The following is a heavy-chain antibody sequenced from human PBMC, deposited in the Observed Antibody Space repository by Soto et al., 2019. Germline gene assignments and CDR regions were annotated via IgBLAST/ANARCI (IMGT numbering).Heavy chain of an antibody. CDR2: ISAYNGNT. J-gene: IGHJ3*02. CDR1: GYRYTSYG. V-gene: IGHV1-18*01. Sequence: ASVKVSCADCGYRYTSYGISWVRQAPGQGLEWMGWISAYNGNTNYAQKLQGRVTMTTDTSTSTAYMELRSLRSDDTAVYYCARDLYSSGWSSDAFDIWGQGTMVTVSS. D-gene: IGHD6-19*01. CDR3: ARDLYSSGWSSDAFDI.